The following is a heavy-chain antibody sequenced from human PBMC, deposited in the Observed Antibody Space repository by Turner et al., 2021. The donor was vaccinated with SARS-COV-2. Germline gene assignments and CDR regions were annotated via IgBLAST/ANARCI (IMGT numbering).Heavy chain of an antibody. CDR1: GFTVSSKY. CDR3: ATDLKGGRGP. CDR2: IYSGGST. V-gene: IGHV3-66*02. Sequence: EVQLVGSGGCFVQPGGSLRLSCAASGFTVSSKYMSWVRQAPGKGLEWVSVIYSGGSTYYADSVKGRFTISRDNSKNTLYLQMNSLRAEDTAVYYCATDLKGGRGPWGQGTLVTVSS. D-gene: IGHD1-26*01. J-gene: IGHJ5*02.